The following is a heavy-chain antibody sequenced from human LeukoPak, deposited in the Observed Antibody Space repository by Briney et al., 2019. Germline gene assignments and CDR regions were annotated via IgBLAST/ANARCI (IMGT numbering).Heavy chain of an antibody. D-gene: IGHD3-22*01. CDR2: ISYDGSNK. CDR1: GFTFSSYG. V-gene: IGHV3-30*03. Sequence: PGGPLRLSCAASGFTFSSYGMHWVRQAPGKGLEWVAVISYDGSNKYYADSVKGRFTISRDNSKNTLYLQMNSLRAEDTAVYYCARGTDSSGYNYYFDYWGQGTLVTVSS. J-gene: IGHJ4*02. CDR3: ARGTDSSGYNYYFDY.